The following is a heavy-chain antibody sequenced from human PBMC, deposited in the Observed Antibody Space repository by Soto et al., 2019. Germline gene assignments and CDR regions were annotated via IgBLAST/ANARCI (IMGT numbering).Heavy chain of an antibody. CDR1: GFTFSTYY. CDR2: ITSDGSST. Sequence: EVQLVESGGGLVQPGGSLRLPCAASGFTFSTYYMWWVRQAPGKGLVWVARITSDGSSTTYADSVKGRFTISRDNAKNTLYLQMNSLRDEDTAVYSCARERGGGFGDVWGQGTTVTVSS. V-gene: IGHV3-74*01. J-gene: IGHJ6*02. CDR3: ARERGGGFGDV. D-gene: IGHD3-10*01.